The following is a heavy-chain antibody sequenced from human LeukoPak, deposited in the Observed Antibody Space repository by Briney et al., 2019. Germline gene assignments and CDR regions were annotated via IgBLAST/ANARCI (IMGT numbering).Heavy chain of an antibody. V-gene: IGHV3-7*01. Sequence: GSLRLSCVASGFTFSSYWMSWVRQAPGKGLEWVANIKPDGSEKYYVDSVKGRVTISRDNAKNSLYLQMNNMRAEDTAVYYCARGGYMYGFWGQGTLVTVSS. CDR2: IKPDGSEK. J-gene: IGHJ4*02. D-gene: IGHD5-18*01. CDR3: ARGGYMYGF. CDR1: GFTFSSYW.